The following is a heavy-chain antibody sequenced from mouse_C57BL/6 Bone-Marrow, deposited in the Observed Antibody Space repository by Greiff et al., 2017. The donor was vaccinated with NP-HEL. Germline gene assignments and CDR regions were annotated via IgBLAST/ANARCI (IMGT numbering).Heavy chain of an antibody. J-gene: IGHJ1*03. Sequence: EVQLVESGGGLVQPGGSLKLSCAASGFTFSDYYMYWVRQTPEKRLEWVAYISNGGGSTYYPDTVKGRFTISRDNAKNTLYLQMSRLKSEDTAMYYCATITTVVAEDWYFDVWGTGTTVTVSS. CDR3: ATITTVVAEDWYFDV. CDR2: ISNGGGST. CDR1: GFTFSDYY. V-gene: IGHV5-12*01. D-gene: IGHD1-1*01.